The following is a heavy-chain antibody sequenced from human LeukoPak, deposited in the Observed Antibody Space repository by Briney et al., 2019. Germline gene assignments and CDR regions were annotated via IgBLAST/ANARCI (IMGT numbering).Heavy chain of an antibody. CDR3: AKDRSGLTAYMDV. V-gene: IGHV3-7*01. J-gene: IGHJ6*03. Sequence: GGSLRLSCVASGFTFSNYWMSWVRQAPEKGLEWVANIKQDGSEKDYVDSVKGRFTISRDNAKNSLYLQMNSLRAEDTAVYYCAKDRSGLTAYMDVWGKGTTVTISS. CDR2: IKQDGSEK. CDR1: GFTFSNYW. D-gene: IGHD7-27*01.